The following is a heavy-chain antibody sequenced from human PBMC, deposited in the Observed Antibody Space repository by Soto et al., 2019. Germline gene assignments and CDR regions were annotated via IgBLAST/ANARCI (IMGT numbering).Heavy chain of an antibody. J-gene: IGHJ6*02. Sequence: QVQLQQWGAGLLKPSETLSLTCAVYGGSFSGYYWSWIRQPPGKGLEWIGEINRSGSTNYNPSLKSRVTISVDTSKNQFSLKLSSVTAADTAVYYCARDHGHSSSWYYYYYGMDVWGQGTTVTVSS. CDR1: GGSFSGYY. V-gene: IGHV4-34*01. D-gene: IGHD6-13*01. CDR2: INRSGST. CDR3: ARDHGHSSSWYYYYYGMDV.